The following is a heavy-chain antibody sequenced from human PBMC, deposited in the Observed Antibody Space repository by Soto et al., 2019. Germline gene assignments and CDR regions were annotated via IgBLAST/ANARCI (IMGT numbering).Heavy chain of an antibody. J-gene: IGHJ4*02. V-gene: IGHV4-34*01. Sequence: SETLSLTCAVYGGSFSGYYWIWIRQPPGKGLEWIGEINHSGSTNYNPSLKSRVTISVDTSKNQFSLKLSSVTAADTAVYCCARGGGSHADWGQGTLVTVSS. CDR3: ARGGGSHAD. CDR1: GGSFSGYY. CDR2: INHSGST. D-gene: IGHD1-26*01.